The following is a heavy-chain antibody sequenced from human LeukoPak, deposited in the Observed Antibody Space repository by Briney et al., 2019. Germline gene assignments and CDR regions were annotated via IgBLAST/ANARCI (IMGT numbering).Heavy chain of an antibody. Sequence: GGSLRLSCAASGYTFTGYYMHWVRQAPGQGLEWMGWINPNSGGTNYAQKFQGRVTMTRDTSISTAYMELSRLRSDDTAVYYCATTMVRGDWGQGTLVTVSS. CDR3: ATTMVRGD. J-gene: IGHJ4*02. CDR2: INPNSGGT. CDR1: GYTFTGYY. D-gene: IGHD3-10*01. V-gene: IGHV1-2*02.